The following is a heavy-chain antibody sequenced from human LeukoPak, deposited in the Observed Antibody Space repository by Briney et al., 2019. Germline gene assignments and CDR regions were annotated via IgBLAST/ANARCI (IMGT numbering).Heavy chain of an antibody. CDR3: ARDRDDDSSGSIDDAFDI. D-gene: IGHD3-22*01. Sequence: GGSLRLPCAASGFTFSDYYMNWVRQAPGRGLEWVSSISSSSRSIYNAESVKGRFTISRDNAKRSLYLQVNSLRAEDTAVYYCARDRDDDSSGSIDDAFDIWGQGTMVTVSS. V-gene: IGHV3-69-1*01. CDR1: GFTFSDYY. CDR2: ISSSSRSI. J-gene: IGHJ3*02.